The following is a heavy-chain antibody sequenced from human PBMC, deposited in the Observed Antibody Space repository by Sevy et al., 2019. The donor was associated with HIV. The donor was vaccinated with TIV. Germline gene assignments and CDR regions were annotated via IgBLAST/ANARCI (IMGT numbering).Heavy chain of an antibody. CDR1: GFTFHTYW. D-gene: IGHD3-16*02. Sequence: GGSLRLSCAASGFTFHTYWMQWVRQAPGKGLEWVANIRQDGNEIYYADSVKGRFTISRDNAMQSLYLEMNNLRVEDSGINYCARRYFDVWGQGTLVTVS. CDR2: IRQDGNEI. V-gene: IGHV3-7*01. CDR3: ARRYFDV. J-gene: IGHJ4*02.